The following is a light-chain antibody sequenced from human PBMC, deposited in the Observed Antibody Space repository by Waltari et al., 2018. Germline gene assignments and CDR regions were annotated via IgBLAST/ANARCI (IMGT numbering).Light chain of an antibody. V-gene: IGKV3-11*01. CDR1: QSSSSH. Sequence: EIVLTQSPATLSLSPGERASLSCRASQSSSSHLAWYQQQPGQAPRRLIYDASTRATGIPARFSGSGSGTDFTLIISSLEPEDFAVYYCQHRGHWPPEATFGPGTKVDIK. J-gene: IGKJ3*01. CDR2: DAS. CDR3: QHRGHWPPEAT.